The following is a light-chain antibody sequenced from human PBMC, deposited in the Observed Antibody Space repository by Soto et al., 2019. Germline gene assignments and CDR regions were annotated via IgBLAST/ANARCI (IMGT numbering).Light chain of an antibody. J-gene: IGLJ2*01. CDR1: SSNIGSYT. CDR3: SSYAGNNNLI. Sequence: QSVLTQPPSASGTPGQRITISCSGSSSNIGSYTVNWYQQVPGTAPKLLIYSNNQRPSGVPDRFSGSKSGTSASLTVSGLQTEDEADYYCSSYAGNNNLIFGGGTKLTVL. CDR2: SNN. V-gene: IGLV1-44*01.